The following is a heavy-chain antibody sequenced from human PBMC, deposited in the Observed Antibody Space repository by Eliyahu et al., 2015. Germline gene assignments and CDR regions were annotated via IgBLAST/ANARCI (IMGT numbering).Heavy chain of an antibody. V-gene: IGHV6-1*01. D-gene: IGHD1-7*01. J-gene: IGHJ4*02. CDR3: ARATIGTTRNLDC. Sequence: QVQLQQSGPGLVEPSQTLXLTCAISGDSVSSSRAAXNWIRQSPSRGLEWXGRTYYRAKWYNDYAESVKSXITINPDTSMNQVSLQLNSVTPEDTAMYYCARATIGTTRNLDCWGQGILVTVSS. CDR2: TYYRAKWYN. CDR1: GDSVSSSRAA.